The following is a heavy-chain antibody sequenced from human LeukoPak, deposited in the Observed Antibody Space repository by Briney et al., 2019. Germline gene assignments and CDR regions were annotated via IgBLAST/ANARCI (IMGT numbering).Heavy chain of an antibody. CDR3: ARDLMIDY. V-gene: IGHV4-61*02. D-gene: IGHD2-8*01. CDR2: IYTSGST. Sequence: SETLSLTCTVSGGSISSGSYYWSWIRQPAGKGLEWIGRIYTSGSTNYNPSLKSRVTISIDTSKNQFSLKLTSVTAADTAVYYCARDLMIDYWGQGTLVTVSS. CDR1: GGSISSGSYY. J-gene: IGHJ4*02.